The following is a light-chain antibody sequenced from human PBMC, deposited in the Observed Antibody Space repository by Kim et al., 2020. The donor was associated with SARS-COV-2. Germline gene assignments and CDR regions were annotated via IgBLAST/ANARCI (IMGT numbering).Light chain of an antibody. CDR2: GAS. V-gene: IGKV3-20*01. Sequence: PGERAPLPCRASQSVSNNYLAWYQQKPGQAPRVLIYGASSRATGIPDRFSGSGSGTDFTLTISRLGPEDFAVYYCQQYGTSLPYAFGQGTKVDIK. CDR3: QQYGTSLPYA. CDR1: QSVSNNY. J-gene: IGKJ2*01.